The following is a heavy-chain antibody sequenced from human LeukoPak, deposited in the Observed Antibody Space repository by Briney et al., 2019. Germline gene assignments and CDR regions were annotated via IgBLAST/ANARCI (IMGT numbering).Heavy chain of an antibody. D-gene: IGHD3-22*01. CDR1: GFXFSSYA. CDR2: ISGRGGST. Sequence: GGSLRLSCAASGFXFSSYAISWVRQAPGRGLEWVSAISGRGGSTYYPDSVKGRFTISRDNSKNTLYLQMNSLRAEDTAVYYCAKVVVITTFDAFDIWGQGTMVTVSS. CDR3: AKVVVITTFDAFDI. J-gene: IGHJ3*02. V-gene: IGHV3-23*01.